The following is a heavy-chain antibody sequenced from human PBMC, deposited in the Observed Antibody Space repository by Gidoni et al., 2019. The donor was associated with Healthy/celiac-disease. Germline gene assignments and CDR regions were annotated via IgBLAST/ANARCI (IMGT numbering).Heavy chain of an antibody. J-gene: IGHJ5*02. V-gene: IGHV1-24*01. CDR1: GYTHTELS. Sequence: QVQLVQPGAEVTQPGASVKVACKVSGYTHTELSMHGVRQAPGKGLEWMGGFDPEDGETIYAQKFQGRVTMTEDTSTDTAYMELSSLRSEDTAVYYCATERAKVNWFDPWGQGTLVTVSS. CDR2: FDPEDGET. CDR3: ATERAKVNWFDP.